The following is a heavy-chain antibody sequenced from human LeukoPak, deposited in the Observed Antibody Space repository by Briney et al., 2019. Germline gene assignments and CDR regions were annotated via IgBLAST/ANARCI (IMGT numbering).Heavy chain of an antibody. Sequence: SETLSLTCTVSGGSISSGDYYWSWIRQPPGKGLEWIGYIYYSGSTYYNPSLKSRVTISVDTFKNQFSLKLSSVTAADTAVYYCARRSSDGVDDAFDIWGQGTMVTVSS. V-gene: IGHV4-30-4*08. CDR1: GGSISSGDYY. CDR3: ARRSSDGVDDAFDI. J-gene: IGHJ3*02. CDR2: IYYSGST. D-gene: IGHD6-13*01.